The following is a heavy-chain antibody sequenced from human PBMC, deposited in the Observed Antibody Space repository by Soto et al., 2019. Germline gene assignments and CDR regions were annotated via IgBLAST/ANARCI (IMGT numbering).Heavy chain of an antibody. V-gene: IGHV3-23*01. CDR1: GFTFSSYA. CDR2: ISCSGGST. J-gene: IGHJ6*02. Sequence: GGSLRLSCAASGFTFSSYAMSWVRQAPGKGLEWVSAISCSGGSTYYADSVKGRFTISRDNSKNTLYLQMNSLRAEDTAVYYCAKDLSWDIVVVPAATEYYYYYYGMDVWGQGITVTVSS. CDR3: AKDLSWDIVVVPAATEYYYYYYGMDV. D-gene: IGHD2-2*01.